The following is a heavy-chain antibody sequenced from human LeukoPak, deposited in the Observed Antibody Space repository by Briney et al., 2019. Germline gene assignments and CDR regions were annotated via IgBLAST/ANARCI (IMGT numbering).Heavy chain of an antibody. J-gene: IGHJ4*02. CDR2: ISTNGDRT. CDR1: GLTFSNYA. Sequence: GGSLRFSCAASGLTFSNYAMTWVRQAPGKGLEWVSAISTNGDRTYYTDSVKGRFTISRDNSKNTLYLQMNSLKAEDTAVYYCAKRGEDADYFDYWGQGTLVTVSS. CDR3: AKRGEDADYFDY. D-gene: IGHD3-10*01. V-gene: IGHV3-23*01.